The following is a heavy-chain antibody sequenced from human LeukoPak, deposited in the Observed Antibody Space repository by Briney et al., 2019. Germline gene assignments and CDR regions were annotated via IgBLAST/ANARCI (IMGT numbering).Heavy chain of an antibody. CDR2: IYYSGST. V-gene: IGHV4-39*07. D-gene: IGHD2/OR15-2a*01. CDR1: GGSISSSSYY. Sequence: KPSETLSLTCTVSGGSISSSSYYWGWIRQPPGKGLEWIGSIYYSGSTYYNPSLKSRVTISVDTSKNQFSLKLSSVTAADTAVYYCARAHYIPYYYYYYYMDVWGKGTTVTVSS. CDR3: ARAHYIPYYYYYYYMDV. J-gene: IGHJ6*03.